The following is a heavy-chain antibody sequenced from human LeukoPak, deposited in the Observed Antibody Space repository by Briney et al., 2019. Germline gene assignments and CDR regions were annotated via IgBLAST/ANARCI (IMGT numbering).Heavy chain of an antibody. CDR3: ARSGGFYSGYDWWRSGDSMDV. D-gene: IGHD5-12*01. J-gene: IGHJ6*03. CDR2: ISAYNGNT. Sequence: GASVKVSCKASGYTFTSYGISWVRQAPGQGLEWMGWISAYNGNTNYAQKLQGRVTMTTDTSTSTAYMELRSLKSDDTAVYYCARSGGFYSGYDWWRSGDSMDVWGKGTTVTISS. CDR1: GYTFTSYG. V-gene: IGHV1-18*01.